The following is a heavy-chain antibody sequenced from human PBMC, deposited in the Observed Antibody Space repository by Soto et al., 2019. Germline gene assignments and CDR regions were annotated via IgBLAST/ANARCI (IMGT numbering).Heavy chain of an antibody. CDR2: MNPSGGST. CDR3: ARALFEVQNAFNV. Sequence: GASVKVSCKASGYTFTSHYMHWVRQAPGQGLEWMGMMNPSGGSTTYAQESQGRVTMTRDTSTSTVYMEVTSLRSEDTAVYYCARALFEVQNAFNVWGQGTMVTVSS. D-gene: IGHD3-10*01. V-gene: IGHV1-46*01. CDR1: GYTFTSHY. J-gene: IGHJ3*01.